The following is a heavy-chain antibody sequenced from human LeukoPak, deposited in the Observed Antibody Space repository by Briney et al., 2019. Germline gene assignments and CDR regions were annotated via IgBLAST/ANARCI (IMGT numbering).Heavy chain of an antibody. CDR1: GFTFNNYA. CDR3: AKWGDYDILTGYYDSDY. J-gene: IGHJ4*02. Sequence: GGSLRLSCAASGFTFNNYAMSWVRQAPGKGLEWVSAITGSGGTTFCADSVKGRFTISRENSKNTLYLQMNSLRAEDTAVYYCAKWGDYDILTGYYDSDYWGQGTPVTVSS. CDR2: ITGSGGTT. D-gene: IGHD3-9*01. V-gene: IGHV3-23*01.